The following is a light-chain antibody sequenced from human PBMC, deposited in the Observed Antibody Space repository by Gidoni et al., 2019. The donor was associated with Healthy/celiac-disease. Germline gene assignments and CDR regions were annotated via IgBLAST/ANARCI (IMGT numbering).Light chain of an antibody. Sequence: DIQMTQSPSSLSASVGDRVTITCRASQSMSSYLNWYQQNPGKAPKLLIYAASSLQSGVPSRFSGSGSGTDFTLTISSLQPEDFATYYCQQSYSTPPGFTFGPGTKVDIK. CDR1: QSMSSY. CDR2: AAS. V-gene: IGKV1-39*01. J-gene: IGKJ3*01. CDR3: QQSYSTPPGFT.